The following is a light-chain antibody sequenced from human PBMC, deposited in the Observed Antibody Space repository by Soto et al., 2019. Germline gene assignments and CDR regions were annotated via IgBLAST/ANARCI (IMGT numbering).Light chain of an antibody. Sequence: EIVLTQSPGTLSVSPGERATLSCRASQSVSSKLAWYQQKPGQAPRLLCYGASTGATGIPARFSSSGSETEFTLSISSLQSEDFAVYYCQQYNNWPGTFGQGTKVEI. CDR2: GAS. CDR3: QQYNNWPGT. J-gene: IGKJ1*01. V-gene: IGKV3-15*01. CDR1: QSVSSK.